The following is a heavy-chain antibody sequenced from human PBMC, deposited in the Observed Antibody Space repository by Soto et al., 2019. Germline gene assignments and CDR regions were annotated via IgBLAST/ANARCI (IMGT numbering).Heavy chain of an antibody. CDR1: GFTVSSNY. D-gene: IGHD1-1*01. J-gene: IGHJ4*02. CDR3: ARDREGYKKGY. Sequence: EVQLVETGGGLIQPGGSLRLSCAASGFTVSSNYMSWVRQAPGKGLEWVSVIYSGRSTYYADSVKGRFTISRDNSKSTLYLQMNSLRAEDTAVYYCARDREGYKKGYWGQGTLVTVSS. V-gene: IGHV3-53*02. CDR2: IYSGRST.